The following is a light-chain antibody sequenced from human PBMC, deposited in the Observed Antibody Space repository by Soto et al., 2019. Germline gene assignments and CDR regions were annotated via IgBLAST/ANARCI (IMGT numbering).Light chain of an antibody. CDR2: DAS. CDR1: QSVSNF. V-gene: IGKV3-11*01. CDR3: QQRSNWPWT. Sequence: EIVLTQSPATLSLSPGERATLSCRASQSVSNFLAWYQQKPGQAPRLLISDASKRATGIPARFSGSGSAKAFSLTISSLDPEDFAVYYCQQRSNWPWTFGQGTKVEIK. J-gene: IGKJ1*01.